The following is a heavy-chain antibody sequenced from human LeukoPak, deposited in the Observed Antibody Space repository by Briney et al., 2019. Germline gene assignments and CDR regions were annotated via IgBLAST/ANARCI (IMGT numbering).Heavy chain of an antibody. V-gene: IGHV4-30-4*01. Sequence: SETLSLTCTVSGGSISSGDYYWSWIRQPPGKGLEWIGYIYYSGSTYYNPSLKSRVTISVDTSKNQFSLKLSSVTAADTAVYYCAREGPMIPGPFDIWGQGTMVTVSS. D-gene: IGHD3-22*01. CDR1: GGSISSGDYY. CDR3: AREGPMIPGPFDI. J-gene: IGHJ3*02. CDR2: IYYSGST.